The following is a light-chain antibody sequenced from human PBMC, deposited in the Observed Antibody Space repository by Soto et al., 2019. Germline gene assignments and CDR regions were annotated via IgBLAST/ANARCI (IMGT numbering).Light chain of an antibody. V-gene: IGLV2-11*01. Sequence: QSALTQPRSVSGSPGQSVTISCTGTSSDVGGYNSVSWYQQHPGKAPKLMIYAVTKRPSGVPARFSGSKSGNTASLTISGLQAEDEADYYCCSYAGTYTFVFGTGTKDTVL. CDR2: AVT. CDR3: CSYAGTYTFV. J-gene: IGLJ1*01. CDR1: SSDVGGYNS.